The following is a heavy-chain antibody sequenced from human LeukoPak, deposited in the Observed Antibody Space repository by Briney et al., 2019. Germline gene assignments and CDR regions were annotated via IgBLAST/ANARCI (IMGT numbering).Heavy chain of an antibody. CDR3: ARRLGYCSGGSCYWSFDY. CDR1: GGSISSSSYY. J-gene: IGHJ4*02. V-gene: IGHV4-39*01. Sequence: SETLSLICTVSGGSISSSSYYWGWIRQPPGKGLEWIGSIYYSGSTYYNPSLKSRVTISVDTSKNQFSLKLSSVTAADTAVYYCARRLGYCSGGSCYWSFDYWGQGTLVTVSS. CDR2: IYYSGST. D-gene: IGHD2-15*01.